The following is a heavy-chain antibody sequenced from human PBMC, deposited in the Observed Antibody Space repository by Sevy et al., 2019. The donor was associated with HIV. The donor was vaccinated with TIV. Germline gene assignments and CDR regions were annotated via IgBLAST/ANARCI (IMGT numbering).Heavy chain of an antibody. Sequence: GGSLRLSCAASGFTFSDYNMIWIRQAPGRGLEWISYIRSTGDTIYYADSVKGRFTISRDNAKNSLYLQMNSLTAGDTAVYYCARVFGIGIVGATRDYWGQGTLVTVSS. D-gene: IGHD1-26*01. V-gene: IGHV3-11*01. CDR2: IRSTGDTI. CDR3: ARVFGIGIVGATRDY. CDR1: GFTFSDYN. J-gene: IGHJ4*02.